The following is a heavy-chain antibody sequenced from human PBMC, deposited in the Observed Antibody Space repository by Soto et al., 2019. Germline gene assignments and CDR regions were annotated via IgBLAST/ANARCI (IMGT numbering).Heavy chain of an antibody. CDR1: PIALTPYT. CDR2: INGRSNYK. Sequence: PGLTIRLPCLASPIALTPYTRNWVRQAPETSLERVSSINGRSNYKVYSGSVKGRLIFCIDSAQNSLFLHLSRLGPEDTAVYYCVREDGVVGASTACVSWGRGARFTVFS. J-gene: IGHJ5*02. V-gene: IGHV3-21*01. D-gene: IGHD1-26*01. CDR3: VREDGVVGASTACVS.